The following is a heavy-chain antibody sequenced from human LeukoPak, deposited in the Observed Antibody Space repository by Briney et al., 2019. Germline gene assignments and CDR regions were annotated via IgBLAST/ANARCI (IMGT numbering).Heavy chain of an antibody. CDR2: INWNGGST. CDR3: ARGPYYSSSWANWFDP. CDR1: GFTFSTYW. J-gene: IGHJ5*02. D-gene: IGHD6-13*01. V-gene: IGHV3-20*01. Sequence: PGGSLRLSCAASGFTFSTYWMHWVRQAPGKGLEWVSGINWNGGSTGYADSVKGRFTISRDNAKNSLYLQMNSLRAEDTALYHCARGPYYSSSWANWFDPWGQGTLVTVSS.